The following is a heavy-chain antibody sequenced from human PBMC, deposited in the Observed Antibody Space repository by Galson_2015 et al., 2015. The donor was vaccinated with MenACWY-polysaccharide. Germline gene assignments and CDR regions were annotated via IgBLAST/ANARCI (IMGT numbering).Heavy chain of an antibody. CDR3: ARTYCSRTTCYGMDV. Sequence: SLRLSCAASGFTFSSYAIHWVRQAPGKGLEWVAVISYDGSSKYYADSVKGRFTISRDNSKNTMYLRMNSLTAEDTAVYYCARTYCSRTTCYGMDVWGQGTTVTVSS. D-gene: IGHD2-2*01. CDR1: GFTFSSYA. J-gene: IGHJ6*02. CDR2: ISYDGSSK. V-gene: IGHV3-30-3*01.